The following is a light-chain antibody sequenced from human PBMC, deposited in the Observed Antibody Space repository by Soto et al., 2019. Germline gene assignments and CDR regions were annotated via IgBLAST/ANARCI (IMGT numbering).Light chain of an antibody. CDR1: KLGDKY. J-gene: IGLJ1*01. Sequence: SYELTQPPSVSVSPGQTTSITCSGDKLGDKYVCWYQQKPGQSPVLVIYQDSKRPSGIPERFSGSNSGNTATLTISGTQGLDEADYYCQAWDSSTYVFGTGTKLTVL. CDR2: QDS. V-gene: IGLV3-1*01. CDR3: QAWDSSTYV.